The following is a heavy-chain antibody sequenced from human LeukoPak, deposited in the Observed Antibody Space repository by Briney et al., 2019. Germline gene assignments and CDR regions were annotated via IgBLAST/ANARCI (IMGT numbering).Heavy chain of an antibody. V-gene: IGHV3-30-3*01. Sequence: GGSLRLSCAASGFTFSSYAMHWVRQAPGKGLERVAVISYDGSNKYYADSVKGRFTISRDNSKNTLYLQMNSLRAEDTAVYYCARDLPSYCSSTSCYLFDYWGQGTLVTVSS. J-gene: IGHJ4*02. CDR3: ARDLPSYCSSTSCYLFDY. CDR1: GFTFSSYA. D-gene: IGHD2-2*01. CDR2: ISYDGSNK.